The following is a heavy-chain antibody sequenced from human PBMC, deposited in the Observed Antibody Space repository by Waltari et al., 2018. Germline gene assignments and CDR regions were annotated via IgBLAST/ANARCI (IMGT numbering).Heavy chain of an antibody. CDR1: IFTGHY. Sequence: VQSGAEVKKPGASVKVSCNIFTGHYMHWVRQAPGQGLEWMGWFNPNSGGTKYAQKFQGRVTMTRDTYTGTAYMELSRLRSDDTAVYYCAGSSLSRDSAYDSPLDHWSQGTLVTVSP. CDR2: FNPNSGGT. J-gene: IGHJ4*02. CDR3: AGSSLSRDSAYDSPLDH. V-gene: IGHV1-2*02. D-gene: IGHD5-12*01.